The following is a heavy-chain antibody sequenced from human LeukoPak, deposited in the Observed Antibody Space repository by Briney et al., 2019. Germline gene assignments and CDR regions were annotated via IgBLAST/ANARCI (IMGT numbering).Heavy chain of an antibody. CDR3: ARGHEDSSGWYSSFDY. J-gene: IGHJ4*02. CDR1: GYTFTSYY. D-gene: IGHD6-19*01. V-gene: IGHV1-69*13. Sequence: SVKVSCKASGYTFTSYYMHWVRQAPGQGLEWMGGIIPIFGTANYAQKFQGRVTITADESTSTAYMELSSLRSEDTAVYYCARGHEDSSGWYSSFDYWGQGTLVTVSS. CDR2: IIPIFGTA.